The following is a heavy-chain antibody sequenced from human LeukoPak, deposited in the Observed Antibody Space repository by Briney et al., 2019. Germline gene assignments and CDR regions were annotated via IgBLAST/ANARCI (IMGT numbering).Heavy chain of an antibody. Sequence: PSQTLSLTCTVSGGSISSGSYYWSWIRQPAWKGLEWIGRIYTSGSTNYNPSLKSRVTISVDTSKNQFSLKLSSVTAADTAVYYCAREPNYCSSTSSYLLNWFDPWGQGTLVTVSS. CDR2: IYTSGST. J-gene: IGHJ5*02. V-gene: IGHV4-61*02. CDR3: AREPNYCSSTSSYLLNWFDP. D-gene: IGHD2-2*01. CDR1: GGSISSGSYY.